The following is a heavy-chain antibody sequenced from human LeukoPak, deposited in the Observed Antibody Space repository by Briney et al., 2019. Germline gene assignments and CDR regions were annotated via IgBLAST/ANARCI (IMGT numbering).Heavy chain of an antibody. D-gene: IGHD2-2*02. V-gene: IGHV4-30-2*01. Sequence: MASETLSLTCTVSGGSNSSGGYYWSWLRQPPGKGLEWIGYIYHSGSTYYNPSLKSRVTISVDRSKNQFSLKLSSVTAADTAVYYCARALDCSSTSCYIHDAFDIWGQGTMVTVSS. CDR3: ARALDCSSTSCYIHDAFDI. CDR1: GGSNSSGGYY. CDR2: IYHSGST. J-gene: IGHJ3*02.